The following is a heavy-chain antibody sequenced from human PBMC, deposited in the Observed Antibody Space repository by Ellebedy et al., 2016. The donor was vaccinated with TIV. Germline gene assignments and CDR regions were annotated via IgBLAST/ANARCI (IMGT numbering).Heavy chain of an antibody. Sequence: GESLKISCKGSGYSFDTYWIGWVRQLPGKGLEWMGIIYPADSYTRYSPSFPVQVTISADKSISTAYLQWSSLKASDTAIYYCARTFYYDSSAYYPYWGQGTLVTVSS. CDR1: GYSFDTYW. D-gene: IGHD3-22*01. V-gene: IGHV5-51*01. J-gene: IGHJ4*02. CDR3: ARTFYYDSSAYYPY. CDR2: IYPADSYT.